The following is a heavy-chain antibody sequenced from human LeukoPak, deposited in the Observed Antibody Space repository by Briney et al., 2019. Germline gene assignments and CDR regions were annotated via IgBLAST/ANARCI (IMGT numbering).Heavy chain of an antibody. CDR1: GFTFSSYA. Sequence: GGSLRLSCAASGFTFSSYAMHWVRQAPGKGLEYVSAISSNGGSTYYANSVKGRFTISRDNSKNTLYLQMGSLRAEDMAVYYCAREAVAGDFDYWGQGTPVTVSS. CDR3: AREAVAGDFDY. J-gene: IGHJ4*02. CDR2: ISSNGGST. V-gene: IGHV3-64*01. D-gene: IGHD6-19*01.